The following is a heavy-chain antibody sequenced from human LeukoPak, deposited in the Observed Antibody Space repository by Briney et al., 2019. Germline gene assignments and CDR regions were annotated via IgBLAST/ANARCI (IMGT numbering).Heavy chain of an antibody. Sequence: SETLSLTCTVSGGSFSSGDYYWIWMRQPPGKGLEWIGYIHYSGSTYSGPFLKSRVTMSVDPSQNQFSLKMSSATAADTAVYYCARGGGHCSGGNCYSLWFYPWGQGTLVTVSS. J-gene: IGHJ5*02. V-gene: IGHV4-30-4*01. CDR1: GGSFSSGDYY. CDR3: ARGGGHCSGGNCYSLWFYP. CDR2: IHYSGST. D-gene: IGHD2-15*01.